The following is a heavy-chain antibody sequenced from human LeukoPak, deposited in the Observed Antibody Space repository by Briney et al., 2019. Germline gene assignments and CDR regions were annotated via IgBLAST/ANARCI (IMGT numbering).Heavy chain of an antibody. Sequence: SETLSLTCAVYGGSFSGYYWSWIRQPPGEGLEWIGEINHSGSTNYNPSLKSRVAISVDTSKNQFSLKLSSVTAADTAVYYCARGRSSMVRGYYYYYMDVWGKGTTVTISS. D-gene: IGHD3-10*01. J-gene: IGHJ6*03. CDR1: GGSFSGYY. CDR3: ARGRSSMVRGYYYYYMDV. CDR2: INHSGST. V-gene: IGHV4-34*01.